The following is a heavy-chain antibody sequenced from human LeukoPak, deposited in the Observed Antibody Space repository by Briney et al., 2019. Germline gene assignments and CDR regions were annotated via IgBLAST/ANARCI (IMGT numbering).Heavy chain of an antibody. J-gene: IGHJ6*02. CDR3: ARGVSVTTAPHYYGMDV. Sequence: ASVTVSCKASGYTFTGYYMHWVRQAPGQGLEWMGWINPNSGGTNYAQKLQGWVTMTRDTSISTAYMELSRLRSDDTAVYYCARGVSVTTAPHYYGMDVWGQGTTVTVSS. V-gene: IGHV1-2*04. D-gene: IGHD4-11*01. CDR2: INPNSGGT. CDR1: GYTFTGYY.